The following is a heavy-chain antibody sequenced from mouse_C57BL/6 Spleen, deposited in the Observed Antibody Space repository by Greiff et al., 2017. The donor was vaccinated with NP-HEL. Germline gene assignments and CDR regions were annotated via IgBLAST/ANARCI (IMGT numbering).Heavy chain of an antibody. V-gene: IGHV1-81*01. J-gene: IGHJ4*01. CDR1: GYTFTSYG. CDR2: IYPRSGNT. CDR3: ARGYYGSSLYYAMDY. D-gene: IGHD1-1*01. Sequence: QVQLKESGAELARPGASVKLSCKASGYTFTSYGISWVKQRTGQGLEWIGEIYPRSGNTYYNEKFKGKATLTADKSSSTAYMELRSLTSEDSAVYFCARGYYGSSLYYAMDYWGQGTSVTVSS.